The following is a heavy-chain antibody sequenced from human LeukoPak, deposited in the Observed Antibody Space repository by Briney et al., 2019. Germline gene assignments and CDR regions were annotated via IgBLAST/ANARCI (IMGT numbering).Heavy chain of an antibody. CDR2: ISGTTDVA. J-gene: IGHJ5*02. V-gene: IGHV3-23*01. D-gene: IGHD3-3*01. CDR1: GFNFDTFA. CDR3: AGSGILEWGGFDP. Sequence: GGSLRLSCEASGFNFDTFAMSWVRQPPGKGLEWVSSISGTTDVAYYADSVKGRFTISRDNSKNTLYLQMNRLGVEDTAIYYCAGSGILEWGGFDPWGQGSLVTVSS.